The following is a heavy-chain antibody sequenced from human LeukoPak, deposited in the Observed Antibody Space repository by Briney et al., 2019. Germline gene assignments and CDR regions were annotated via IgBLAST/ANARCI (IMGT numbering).Heavy chain of an antibody. CDR3: VRGGSGGWFDP. D-gene: IGHD3-10*01. CDR1: GYSIKNGYY. J-gene: IGHJ5*02. CDR2: IYYTENT. Sequence: SETLSLTCSVSGYSIKNGYYWAWIRQPPGKGLEWIGYIYYTENTNYNPSLKSRVTISLDTSKNQFSLKLSSVTAADTAVYYCVRGGSGGWFDPWGQGTLVTVSS. V-gene: IGHV4-59*01.